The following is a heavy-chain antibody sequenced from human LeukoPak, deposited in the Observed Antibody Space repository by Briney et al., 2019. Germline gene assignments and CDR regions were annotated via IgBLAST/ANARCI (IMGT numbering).Heavy chain of an antibody. J-gene: IGHJ5*02. Sequence: PGGSLRLSCVASGFTFSSYGMHWVRQAPGKGLEWVAFIRYDGSNKYYADSVKGRFTISRDKSKTTLYLQMNSLRAEDTAVYYCAKDPYSSSWYDNWFDPWGQGTLVTVSS. CDR1: GFTFSSYG. CDR2: IRYDGSNK. V-gene: IGHV3-30*02. CDR3: AKDPYSSSWYDNWFDP. D-gene: IGHD6-13*01.